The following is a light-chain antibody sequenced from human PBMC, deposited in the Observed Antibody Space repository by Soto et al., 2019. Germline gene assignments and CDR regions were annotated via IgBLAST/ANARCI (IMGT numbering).Light chain of an antibody. Sequence: QSVLTQPPSASVTPGQRVTISCSGSSSNIGSNTVNWYHQLPGTAPKLLIYSNNQRPSGVPDRFSGSKSGTSASLAISGLQSEDEADYYCAAWDDSLNGVVFGGGTKLTVL. V-gene: IGLV1-44*01. CDR1: SSNIGSNT. CDR3: AAWDDSLNGVV. J-gene: IGLJ2*01. CDR2: SNN.